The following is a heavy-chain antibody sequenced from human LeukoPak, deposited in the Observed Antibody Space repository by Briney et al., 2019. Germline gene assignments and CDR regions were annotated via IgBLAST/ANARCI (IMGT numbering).Heavy chain of an antibody. CDR2: IVGSGVTT. D-gene: IGHD1-26*01. J-gene: IGHJ4*02. CDR1: GFTFSNYG. CDR3: AREDPGEQAVGY. Sequence: GGTLRLSCVASGFTFSNYGMNWVRQAPGKGLEWVSGIVGSGVTTYYADSVKGRFTISRDNSKNTLYLHMNGLRVEDTAVYYCAREDPGEQAVGYWGQGTLVTVSS. V-gene: IGHV3-23*01.